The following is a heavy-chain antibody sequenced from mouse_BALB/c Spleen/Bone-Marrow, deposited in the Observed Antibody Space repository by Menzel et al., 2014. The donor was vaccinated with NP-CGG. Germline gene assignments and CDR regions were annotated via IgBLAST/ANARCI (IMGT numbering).Heavy chain of an antibody. Sequence: EVQLVESGGGLVKPGGSLKLSCAASGFTFSSYAMSWVRQTPEKRLEWVATINSGGSYSYYPDSVKGRFTISRGNAKNTLYVQMSSLRSEDTAMYYCARRGYGLYAMDYWGQGTSVTVSS. CDR2: INSGGSYS. CDR3: ARRGYGLYAMDY. CDR1: GFTFSSYA. V-gene: IGHV5-9-3*01. J-gene: IGHJ4*01. D-gene: IGHD1-1*01.